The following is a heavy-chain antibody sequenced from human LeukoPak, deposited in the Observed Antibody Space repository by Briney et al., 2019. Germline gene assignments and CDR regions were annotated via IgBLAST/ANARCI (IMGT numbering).Heavy chain of an antibody. D-gene: IGHD4-23*01. V-gene: IGHV3-7*02. CDR1: GFTISFYW. CDR2: INQVASEK. CDR3: ARRVNDGMDV. J-gene: IGHJ6*02. Sequence: TGGSLRLSCAASGFTISFYWMSWVRQAPGKGLEWVANINQVASEKNYVDSVKGRFTISRDNAKNSLYLQMNSLRAEDTAVYYCARRVNDGMDVWGQGTTITVSS.